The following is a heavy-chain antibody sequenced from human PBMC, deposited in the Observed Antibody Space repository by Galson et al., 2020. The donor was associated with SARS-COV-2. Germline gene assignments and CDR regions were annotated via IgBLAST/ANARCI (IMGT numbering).Heavy chain of an antibody. CDR1: GRSISSSRYY. V-gene: IGHV4-39*01. J-gene: IGHJ3*02. CDR2: IYSRAST. CDR3: AGRSGWYGGGPLNAFDI. D-gene: IGHD6-19*01. Sequence: SETLSLTCTVSGRSISSSRYYSGWIRQPPGKGLEWLGSIYSRASTYYNTSLKSPVTISVDTSKNQFSLKLSSVTAADTAVYYCAGRSGWYGGGPLNAFDIWGQGTMVTVSS.